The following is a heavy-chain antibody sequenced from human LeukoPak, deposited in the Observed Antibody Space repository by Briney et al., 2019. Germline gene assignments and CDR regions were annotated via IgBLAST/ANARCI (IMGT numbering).Heavy chain of an antibody. CDR1: GFTFSSYT. V-gene: IGHV3-23*01. CDR3: AKDGGLWVSAHWGDS. Sequence: GGSLRLSCTASGFTFSSYTMTWVRQAPGKGLKWVSAITTGDGNTYYADSVKGRFTVSRDDSKNTLYLQMNSLRAEDTAVYYCAKDGGLWVSAHWGDSWGRGTLVTVSS. D-gene: IGHD7-27*01. CDR2: ITTGDGNT. J-gene: IGHJ4*02.